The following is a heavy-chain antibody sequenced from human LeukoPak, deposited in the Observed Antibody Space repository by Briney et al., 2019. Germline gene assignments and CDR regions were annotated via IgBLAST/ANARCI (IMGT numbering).Heavy chain of an antibody. V-gene: IGHV3-53*01. CDR1: GFTVSSNY. Sequence: GGSLRLSCAASGFTVSSNYMSWVRQAPGKGLEWVSIIYSGGSTFYADSVKGRFTISRDNSKNTLYLQMNSLRAEDTAVYYCARDKGRITMFHWGQGTLVTVSS. CDR3: ARDKGRITMFH. CDR2: IYSGGST. D-gene: IGHD3-10*02. J-gene: IGHJ4*02.